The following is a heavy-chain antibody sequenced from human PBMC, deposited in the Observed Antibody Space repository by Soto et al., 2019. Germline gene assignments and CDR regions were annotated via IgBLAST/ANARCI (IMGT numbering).Heavy chain of an antibody. J-gene: IGHJ4*02. Sequence: SETLSLTCAVYGGSFSGYYWTWIRQPPGTGLEWIGEINHSGSTNYNPSLKSRVTISVDTSKNQFSLKLRSLRSDDTAVYYCARGNIVVPAAMGPYFDYWGQGTLVTVSS. D-gene: IGHD2-2*01. CDR2: INHSGST. V-gene: IGHV4-34*01. CDR3: ARGNIVVPAAMGPYFDY. CDR1: GGSFSGYY.